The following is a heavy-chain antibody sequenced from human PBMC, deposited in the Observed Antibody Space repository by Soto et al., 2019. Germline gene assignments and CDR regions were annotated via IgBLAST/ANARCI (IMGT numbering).Heavy chain of an antibody. D-gene: IGHD1-26*01. CDR1: GYNFSRYG. Sequence: ATMKVSCKASGYNFSRYGISRVRQAPGQVLEWMGWISAYNGNTNYAQKLQGRVTMTTDTSTSTAYMELRSLRSDDTAVYYCAKDRYAGIVVLQDYWGQGTLVTVSS. CDR2: ISAYNGNT. V-gene: IGHV1-18*04. J-gene: IGHJ4*02. CDR3: AKDRYAGIVVLQDY.